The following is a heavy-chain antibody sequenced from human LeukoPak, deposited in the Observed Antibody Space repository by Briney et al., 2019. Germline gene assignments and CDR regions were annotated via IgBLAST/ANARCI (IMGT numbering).Heavy chain of an antibody. CDR1: GFTFDDYA. V-gene: IGHV3-9*01. J-gene: IGHJ4*02. D-gene: IGHD2-2*01. CDR2: ISWNSGSI. Sequence: GGSLRLSCAASGFTFDDYAMHWVRQAPGKGLEWVSGISWNSGSIGYADSVKGRFTISRDNAKNSLYLQMNSLRAEDTALYYCAKSRTAVVPAALFDYWGQGTLVTVSS. CDR3: AKSRTAVVPAALFDY.